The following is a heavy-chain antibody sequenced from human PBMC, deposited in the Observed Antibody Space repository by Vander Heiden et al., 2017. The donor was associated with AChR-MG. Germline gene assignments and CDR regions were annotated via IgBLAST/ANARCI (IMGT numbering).Heavy chain of an antibody. CDR2: ISSSSSTI. Sequence: EVQLVESGGGLVQPGGSLRLSCAASGFTFSSYRMNWVRQAPGKGLEWVSYISSSSSTIYYADSVKGRFTISRDNAKNSLYLQMNSLRDEDTAVYYCARDGGYSYGYDSYYYYYMDVWGKGTTVTVSS. J-gene: IGHJ6*03. V-gene: IGHV3-48*02. CDR3: ARDGGYSYGYDSYYYYYMDV. CDR1: GFTFSSYR. D-gene: IGHD5-18*01.